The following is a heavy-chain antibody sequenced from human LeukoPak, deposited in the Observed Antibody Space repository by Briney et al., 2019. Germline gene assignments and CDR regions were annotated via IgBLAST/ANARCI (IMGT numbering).Heavy chain of an antibody. CDR1: GFTFSSYA. Sequence: PGGSLRLSCAASGFTFSSYAMPWVRQAPGKGLEWVAVISYDGSNKYYADSVKGRVIISRDNSKNTLYLQMNSLRAEDTAVYYCARESYDSSGYYLDYWGQGTLVTVSS. D-gene: IGHD3-22*01. CDR3: ARESYDSSGYYLDY. J-gene: IGHJ4*02. V-gene: IGHV3-30*04. CDR2: ISYDGSNK.